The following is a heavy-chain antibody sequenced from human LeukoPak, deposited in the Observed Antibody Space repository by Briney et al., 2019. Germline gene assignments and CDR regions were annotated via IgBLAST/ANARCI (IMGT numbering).Heavy chain of an antibody. CDR2: IREDGSWK. Sequence: PGGSLRLSCAASGFTFSSYWMTWVRQAPGKGLEWVADIREDGSWKYYVDSVKGRFTISRDNAKNSMYLQMNSLRAEATAVYYCARDRTERAPRRICRGRSRYGYYYSDTAVCGQGTTVTASS. V-gene: IGHV3-7*03. CDR1: GFTFSSYW. J-gene: IGHJ6*02. D-gene: IGHD2-15*01. CDR3: ARDRTERAPRRICRGRSRYGYYYSDTAV.